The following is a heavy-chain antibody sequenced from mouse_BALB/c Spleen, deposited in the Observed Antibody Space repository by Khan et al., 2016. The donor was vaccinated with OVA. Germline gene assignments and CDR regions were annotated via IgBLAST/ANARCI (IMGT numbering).Heavy chain of an antibody. J-gene: IGHJ2*01. D-gene: IGHD1-1*01. CDR1: GYTFTDFI. CDR3: ARFETTVADY. Sequence: QVQLQQSGPELVKPGASVKMSCKASGYTFTDFIISWVKQRTGQGLEWIGEIYPGSGTTHYNEKFKGKATLTADKSSNTAYMQLNRLTSGDSAIYFCARFETTVADYLGQGTTLTVSS. V-gene: IGHV1-81*01. CDR2: IYPGSGTT.